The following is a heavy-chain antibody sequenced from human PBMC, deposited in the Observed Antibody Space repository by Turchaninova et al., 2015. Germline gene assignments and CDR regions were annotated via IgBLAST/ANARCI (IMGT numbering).Heavy chain of an antibody. J-gene: IGHJ4*02. V-gene: IGHV4-39*07. CDR1: GGSISSNSYY. CDR3: ARQGAXYSFXX. D-gene: IGHD1-26*01. Sequence: QLQLQESGPGLVKPSETLSLTCTVSGGSISSNSYYWGWISHPPGKGLEWVGITYYSGSTYYNPRQQSRVXMSLXTSKNXXSLXLXSVTAADXXXYYCARQGAXYSFXXWGQGTLVTXSS. CDR2: TYYSGST.